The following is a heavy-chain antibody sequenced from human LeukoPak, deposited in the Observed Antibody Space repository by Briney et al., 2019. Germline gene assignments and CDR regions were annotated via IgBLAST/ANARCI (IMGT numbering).Heavy chain of an antibody. Sequence: GRSLRPSCAVSGFTFDDYAMHWVRQAPGKGLEWVSSISWNSGRIGYADSVMGRFTISRDNAKNSLYLQMNSLRPEDTALYFCAKEGTLYYFDYWGQGTLVTVSS. CDR2: ISWNSGRI. V-gene: IGHV3-9*01. CDR1: GFTFDDYA. CDR3: AKEGTLYYFDY. J-gene: IGHJ4*02.